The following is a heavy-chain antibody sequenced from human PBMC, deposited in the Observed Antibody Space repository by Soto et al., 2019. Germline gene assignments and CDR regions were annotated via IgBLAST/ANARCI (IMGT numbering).Heavy chain of an antibody. J-gene: IGHJ4*02. Sequence: PSETLSLTCTVSGGSISSYYWSWIRQPPGKGLEWIGYIYYSGSTNYNPSLKSRVTISVDTSKNQFSLKLTSVTAADTAVYYCARDRASGSWHDHWGQGTLVTVSS. D-gene: IGHD6-13*01. V-gene: IGHV4-59*01. CDR3: ARDRASGSWHDH. CDR1: GGSISSYY. CDR2: IYYSGST.